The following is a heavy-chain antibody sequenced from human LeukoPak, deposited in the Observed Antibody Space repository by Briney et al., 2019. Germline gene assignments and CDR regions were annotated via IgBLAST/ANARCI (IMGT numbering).Heavy chain of an antibody. J-gene: IGHJ4*02. CDR2: INHSGST. CDR3: ARDGSTFGGVIYL. V-gene: IGHV4-34*01. CDR1: GGSFSGYY. D-gene: IGHD3-16*01. Sequence: SETLSLTCAVYGGSFSGYYWSWIRQPPGKGLEWIGEINHSGSTNYNPSLKSRVTISVDTSKNQFSLKLSSVTAADTAVYYCARDGSTFGGVIYLWGQGTLVTVSS.